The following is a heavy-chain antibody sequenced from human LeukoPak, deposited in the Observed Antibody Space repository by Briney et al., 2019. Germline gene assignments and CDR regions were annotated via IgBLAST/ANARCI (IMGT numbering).Heavy chain of an antibody. D-gene: IGHD5-18*01. CDR3: AKRDVDTAMVTWSPFDY. V-gene: IGHV3-23*01. CDR2: ISGSGGST. J-gene: IGHJ4*02. Sequence: PGGSLRLSCAASGFTFSSYAMSWVRQAPGKGLEWVSVISGSGGSTYYADSVKGRFTISRDNSKNTLYLQMNSLRAEDTAVYYCAKRDVDTAMVTWSPFDYWGQGTLVTVSS. CDR1: GFTFSSYA.